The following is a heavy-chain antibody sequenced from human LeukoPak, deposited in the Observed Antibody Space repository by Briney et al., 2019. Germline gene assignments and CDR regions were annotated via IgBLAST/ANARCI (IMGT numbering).Heavy chain of an antibody. J-gene: IGHJ4*02. V-gene: IGHV4-39*07. CDR3: ARPQSSSGWGRDFDY. CDR1: GGSISSNSDY. Sequence: SETLSLTCTVSGGSISSNSDYWGWIRQPPGKGLEGIGTIYYSGSTYYNPCFKRRVIISVDTSKNQFSLELCSVTTADTAVVCCARPQSSSGWGRDFDYRGQGTLVTVCS. D-gene: IGHD6-19*01. CDR2: IYYSGST.